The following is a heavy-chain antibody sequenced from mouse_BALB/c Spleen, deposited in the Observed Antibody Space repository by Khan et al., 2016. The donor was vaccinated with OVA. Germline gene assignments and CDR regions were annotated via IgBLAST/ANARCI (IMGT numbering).Heavy chain of an antibody. J-gene: IGHJ3*01. V-gene: IGHV1-7*01. CDR2: INPSTGYT. CDR3: ARGGYGNYGAY. Sequence: VQRQESGAELAKPGASVKMSCKASGYTFTIYWMHWVKQRPGQGLEWIGYINPSTGYTEYNQKFKDKATLTADKSSSTAYMQLSSLTSEDSAVYYCARGGYGNYGAYWGQGTLVTVSA. D-gene: IGHD2-10*02. CDR1: GYTFTIYW.